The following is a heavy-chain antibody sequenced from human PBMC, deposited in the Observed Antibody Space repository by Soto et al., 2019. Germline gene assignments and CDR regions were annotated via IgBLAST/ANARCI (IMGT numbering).Heavy chain of an antibody. CDR3: ARDLWGYCGTDCYPLDV. CDR2: MYNTGST. CDR1: GGSISGYY. V-gene: IGHV4-59*01. D-gene: IGHD2-21*02. J-gene: IGHJ6*02. Sequence: QVQLQESGPGLGKPSETLSLTCTVSGGSISGYYWSWIRQPPGKGLEWIGYMYNTGSTVYNPSFKSRVTLSVDTSKNQFSLKLNSVTAADTAVYYCARDLWGYCGTDCYPLDVWGQGTTVTVSS.